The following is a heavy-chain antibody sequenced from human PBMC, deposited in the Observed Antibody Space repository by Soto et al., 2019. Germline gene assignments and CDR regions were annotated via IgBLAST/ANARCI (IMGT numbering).Heavy chain of an antibody. J-gene: IGHJ4*02. Sequence: ASVKVSCKASGYLFTDYGIAWVRQAPGQGLEWMGWINVFNGDPRYAPNVQGRVTMTKDTSTNTASMELRSLRSDATAVYFCVRVRRGQMDYWGQGSLVTVSS. CDR1: GYLFTDYG. D-gene: IGHD3-10*01. CDR2: INVFNGDP. V-gene: IGHV1-18*01. CDR3: VRVRRGQMDY.